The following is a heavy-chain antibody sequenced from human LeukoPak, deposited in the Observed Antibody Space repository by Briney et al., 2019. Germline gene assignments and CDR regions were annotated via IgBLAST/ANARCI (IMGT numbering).Heavy chain of an antibody. J-gene: IGHJ3*02. CDR3: ARSEPGTTREPNDAFDI. Sequence: PSETLSLTCTVSGGSISSYYWSWIRQLAGKGLEWIGRIYTSGSTYYNPSLKSRVTISVDTSKNQFSLKLSSVTAADTAVYYCARSEPGTTREPNDAFDIWGQGTMVTVSS. D-gene: IGHD1-1*01. CDR1: GGSISSYY. V-gene: IGHV4-4*07. CDR2: IYTSGST.